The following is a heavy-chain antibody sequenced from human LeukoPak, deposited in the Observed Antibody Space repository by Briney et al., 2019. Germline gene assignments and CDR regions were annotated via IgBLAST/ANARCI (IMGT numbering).Heavy chain of an antibody. V-gene: IGHV1-46*01. CDR3: ARAFRYYDSSGYLSFDY. J-gene: IGHJ4*02. CDR2: INPSGGST. CDR1: GYTFTSYY. D-gene: IGHD3-22*01. Sequence: GASVKVSCKASGYTFTSYYMHWVQQAPGQGLEWMGIINPSGGSTSYAQKFQGRVTMTRDTSTSTVYMELSSLRSEDTAVYYCARAFRYYDSSGYLSFDYWGQGTLVTVSS.